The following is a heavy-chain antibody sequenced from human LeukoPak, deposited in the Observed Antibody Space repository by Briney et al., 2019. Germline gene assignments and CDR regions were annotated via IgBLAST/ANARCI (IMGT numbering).Heavy chain of an antibody. Sequence: PGGSLRLSCAASGFTFSSYAMSWVRQAPGKGLEWVSAISGSGGSTYYADSVKGRFTISRDNSKNTLYLQMNSLRAEDTAVYYCAKDTVPRIRYNWFDPWGQGTLVTVSS. J-gene: IGHJ5*02. D-gene: IGHD2-2*01. V-gene: IGHV3-23*01. CDR1: GFTFSSYA. CDR3: AKDTVPRIRYNWFDP. CDR2: ISGSGGST.